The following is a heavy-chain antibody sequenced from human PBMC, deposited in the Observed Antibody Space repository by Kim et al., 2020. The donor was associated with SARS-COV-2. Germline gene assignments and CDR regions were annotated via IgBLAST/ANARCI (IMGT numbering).Heavy chain of an antibody. J-gene: IGHJ2*01. CDR3: ARQPQNWYFDL. CDR2: INAGNGNT. CDR1: GYTFTSYA. Sequence: ASVKVSCKASGYTFTSYAIHWVRQAPGQRLEWMGWINAGNGNTKYSQKFQGRVTITRDTSASTAYMDLSSLRSEDTAVYYCARQPQNWYFDLWGRGTLVTVSS. V-gene: IGHV1-3*01.